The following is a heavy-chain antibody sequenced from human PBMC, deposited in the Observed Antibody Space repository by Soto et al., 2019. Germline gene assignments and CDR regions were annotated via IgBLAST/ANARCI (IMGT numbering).Heavy chain of an antibody. D-gene: IGHD2-21*02. J-gene: IGHJ4*02. V-gene: IGHV3-33*01. CDR3: GRDPGYGGNSVDY. CDR1: GFTFSSYG. Sequence: QVQLVESGGGVVQPGRSLRLSCAASGFTFSSYGMHWVRQAPGKGLEWVAVIWYDGSNKYYADSVKGRFTISRDNSKNTLYLQMNILRAEDTAVYYCGRDPGYGGNSVDYWGQGTLVTVSS. CDR2: IWYDGSNK.